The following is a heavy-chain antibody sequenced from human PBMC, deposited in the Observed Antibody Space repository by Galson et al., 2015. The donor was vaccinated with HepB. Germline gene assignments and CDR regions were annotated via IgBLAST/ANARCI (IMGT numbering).Heavy chain of an antibody. D-gene: IGHD2-15*01. J-gene: IGHJ4*02. CDR3: ATIVTRGSSYFDY. CDR1: GFAFSDSY. CDR2: ITSSGTYT. V-gene: IGHV3-11*06. Sequence: SLRLSCAASGFAFSDSYMTWIRQAPGKGLEWLSYITSSGTYTNYADSVEGRFTTSRDNANNSLYLQMNSLRAEDTAVYYCATIVTRGSSYFDYWGQGTLVTVSS.